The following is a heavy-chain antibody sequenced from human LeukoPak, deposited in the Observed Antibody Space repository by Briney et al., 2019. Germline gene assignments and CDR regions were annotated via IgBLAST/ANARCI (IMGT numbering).Heavy chain of an antibody. J-gene: IGHJ6*02. V-gene: IGHV3-23*01. D-gene: IGHD5-24*01. CDR2: ISGSGGST. CDR1: GFTFSSYA. Sequence: GGSLRLSCAASGFTFSSYAMSWVRQAPGKGLEWVSAISGSGGSTYYADSVKGRFTISRDNAKNSLYLQMNSLRAEDTALYYCAKDPIRRDGYMSLYGMDVWGQGTTVTVSS. CDR3: AKDPIRRDGYMSLYGMDV.